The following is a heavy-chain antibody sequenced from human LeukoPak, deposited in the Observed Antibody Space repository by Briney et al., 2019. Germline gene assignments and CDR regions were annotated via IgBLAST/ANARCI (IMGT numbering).Heavy chain of an antibody. V-gene: IGHV1-69*13. CDR3: ARGRTGYCSSTSCSFDY. Sequence: SVKVSCKASGYTFTSYAISWVRQAPGQGLEWMGGIIPIFGTANYAQKFQGRVMITADESTSTAYMELSSLRSEDTAVYYCARGRTGYCSSTSCSFDYWGQGTLVTVSS. J-gene: IGHJ4*02. CDR2: IIPIFGTA. CDR1: GYTFTSYA. D-gene: IGHD2-2*01.